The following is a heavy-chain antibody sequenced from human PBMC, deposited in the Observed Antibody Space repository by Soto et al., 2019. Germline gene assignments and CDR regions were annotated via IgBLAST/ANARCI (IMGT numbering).Heavy chain of an antibody. V-gene: IGHV4-59*01. CDR3: ARGPLKVVTATQYYYYGMDV. CDR2: IYYSGST. D-gene: IGHD2-21*02. J-gene: IGHJ6*02. Sequence: SETLSLTCTVSGGSISSYYWSWIRQPPGKGLEWIGYIYYSGSTNYNPSLKSRVTISVDTSKNQFSLKLSSVTAADTAVYYCARGPLKVVTATQYYYYGMDVWGQGTTVTVSS. CDR1: GGSISSYY.